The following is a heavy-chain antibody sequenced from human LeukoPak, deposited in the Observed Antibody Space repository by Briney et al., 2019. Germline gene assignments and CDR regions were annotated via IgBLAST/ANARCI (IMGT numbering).Heavy chain of an antibody. CDR2: IYYTGSN. V-gene: IGHV4-59*08. Sequence: SETLSLTCTVSGGSISSYYWSWIRQPPGKGLEWIGYIYYTGSNEYNPSLKSRVTISVDTSKNQFSVKLSSVTAADTSVYYCARLNNWGSEYYFDYWGQGTLVTVSS. CDR1: GGSISSYY. J-gene: IGHJ4*02. D-gene: IGHD7-27*01. CDR3: ARLNNWGSEYYFDY.